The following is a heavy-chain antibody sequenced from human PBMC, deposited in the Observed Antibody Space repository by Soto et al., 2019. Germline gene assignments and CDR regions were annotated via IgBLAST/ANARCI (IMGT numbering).Heavy chain of an antibody. CDR3: PRAWSIAAPSLVY. V-gene: IGHV4-59*01. CDR1: GGSISSYY. CDR2: IYYSGST. D-gene: IGHD6-6*01. J-gene: IGHJ4*02. Sequence: QVQLQESGPGLVKPSETLSLTCTVSGGSISSYYWSWIRQPPGKGLEWIGYIYYSGSTNYNPSLKSRVTISVDTSKNQFSLKLSSMTAADTAVYYCPRAWSIAAPSLVYWGQGTLVTVSS.